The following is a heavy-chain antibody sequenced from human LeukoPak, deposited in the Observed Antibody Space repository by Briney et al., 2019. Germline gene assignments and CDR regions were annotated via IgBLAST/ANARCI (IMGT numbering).Heavy chain of an antibody. V-gene: IGHV4-38-2*02. CDR3: AKVGQNYDILTYYFDY. CDR1: GYSISSGYY. J-gene: IGHJ4*02. CDR2: IYHSGST. D-gene: IGHD3-9*01. Sequence: SETLSLTCTVSGYSISSGYYWGWIRQPPGKGLEWIGNIYHSGSTYYNPSLKSRVTISVDTSKNQFSLKLSSVTAADTAVYYCAKVGQNYDILTYYFDYWGQGTLVTVSS.